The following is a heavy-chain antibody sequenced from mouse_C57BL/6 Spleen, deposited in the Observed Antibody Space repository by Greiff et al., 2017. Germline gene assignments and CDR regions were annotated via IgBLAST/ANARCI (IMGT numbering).Heavy chain of an antibody. J-gene: IGHJ4*01. V-gene: IGHV2-3*01. D-gene: IGHD2-5*01. Sequence: VKVVESGPGLVAPSQSLSITCTVSGFSLTSYGVSWVRQPPGKGLEWLGVIWGDGSTNYHSALISRLSISKDNSKSQVFLKLNSLQTDDTATYYCAKPGDYSNYEESYYAMDYWGQGTSVTVSS. CDR1: GFSLTSYG. CDR2: IWGDGST. CDR3: AKPGDYSNYEESYYAMDY.